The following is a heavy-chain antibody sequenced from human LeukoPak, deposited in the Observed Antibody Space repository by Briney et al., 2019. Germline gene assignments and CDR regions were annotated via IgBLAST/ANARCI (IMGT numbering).Heavy chain of an antibody. CDR2: IIPIFGTA. CDR1: GGTFSSYA. D-gene: IGHD6-13*01. V-gene: IGHV1-69*13. Sequence: GASVKVSCKASGGTFSSYAISWVRQAPGQGLEWMGGIIPIFGTANYAQKFQGRVTITADESTSTAYMELSSLRSEDTAVYYCAGGTSGYGFSPDYWGQGTLVTVSS. J-gene: IGHJ4*02. CDR3: AGGTSGYGFSPDY.